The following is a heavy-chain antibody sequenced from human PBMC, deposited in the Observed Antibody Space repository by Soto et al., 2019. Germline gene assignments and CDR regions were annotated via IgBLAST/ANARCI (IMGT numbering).Heavy chain of an antibody. CDR2: LYSSGNT. D-gene: IGHD6-19*01. V-gene: IGHV4-4*07. CDR1: GASISAYA. CDR3: AGGPYSSGWYVVDY. J-gene: IGHJ4*02. Sequence: QVPLQESGPGLVKPSEPLSLTCTVSGASISAYAWSWIRLPAGKGLEWIGRLYSSGNTNYNPTFKSRLTMPADTSKTQFSLKRRSVTAADTAGYYCAGGPYSSGWYVVDYWGQGTLVTVSS.